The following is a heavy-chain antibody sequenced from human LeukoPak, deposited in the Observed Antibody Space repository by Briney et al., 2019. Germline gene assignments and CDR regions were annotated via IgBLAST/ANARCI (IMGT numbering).Heavy chain of an antibody. V-gene: IGHV4-39*02. J-gene: IGHJ5*02. CDR1: GGSISSRSYY. Sequence: PSETLSLTCTVSGGSISSRSYYWGWIRQPPGKGLECIGSISYSGNTYYNPSLKSRVTISVDTSKNHFSLKLTSVTAIDTGVYYCARVRGRIAAAGTNWFDPWGQGTLVTVSS. CDR2: ISYSGNT. D-gene: IGHD6-13*01. CDR3: ARVRGRIAAAGTNWFDP.